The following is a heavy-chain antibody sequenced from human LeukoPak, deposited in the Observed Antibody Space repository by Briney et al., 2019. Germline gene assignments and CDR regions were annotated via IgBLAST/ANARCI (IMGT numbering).Heavy chain of an antibody. CDR3: VKDGGVVVVPFDY. D-gene: IGHD2-2*01. Sequence: GGSLRLSCSASGFTFSSYATHWVRQAPGKGLEYVSAISSNGGSTYYADSVKGRFTISRDNSKNTLYLQMSSLRAEDTAVYYCVKDGGVVVVPFDYWGQGTLVTVSS. CDR2: ISSNGGST. J-gene: IGHJ4*02. V-gene: IGHV3-64D*06. CDR1: GFTFSSYA.